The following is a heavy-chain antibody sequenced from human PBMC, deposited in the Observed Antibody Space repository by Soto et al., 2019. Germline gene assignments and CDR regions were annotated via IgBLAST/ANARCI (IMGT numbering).Heavy chain of an antibody. CDR1: GGSFSGYY. D-gene: IGHD3-16*02. Sequence: SETLSLTCAVYGGSFSGYYWSWIRQPPGKGLEWIGEINHSGSTNYNPSLKSRVTISVDTSKNQFSLKLSSVTAADTAVYYCARGRSPGITFGGVIPYYFDYWGQGTLVTVSS. CDR3: ARGRSPGITFGGVIPYYFDY. J-gene: IGHJ4*02. V-gene: IGHV4-34*01. CDR2: INHSGST.